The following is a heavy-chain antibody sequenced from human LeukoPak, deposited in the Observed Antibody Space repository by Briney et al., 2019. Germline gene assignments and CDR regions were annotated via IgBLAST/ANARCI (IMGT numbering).Heavy chain of an antibody. Sequence: PGGSLRLSCVASGFSFSSYWMYWVRQVPGKGLVWVSHIKGDGSATAYADSVKGRFTISRDNAKSSLSLQMNSLGAEDTAVYYCARDGRGWTHFDYWGQGTLVTVSS. V-gene: IGHV3-74*03. J-gene: IGHJ4*02. CDR3: ARDGRGWTHFDY. CDR2: IKGDGSAT. CDR1: GFSFSSYW. D-gene: IGHD6-19*01.